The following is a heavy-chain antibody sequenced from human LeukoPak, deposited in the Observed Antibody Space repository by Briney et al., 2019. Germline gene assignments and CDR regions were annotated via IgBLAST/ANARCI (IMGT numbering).Heavy chain of an antibody. CDR3: ARVRYRLAETYIDY. Sequence: GASVKVSCKASGYTFTGYYMHWVRQAPGHGLEWMGWINPDSGGTNYAQKFQGRVTMTRDTSINTAYMELSRLRSDDTAVYYCARVRYRLAETYIDYWGQGTLVTVSS. D-gene: IGHD3-16*01. J-gene: IGHJ4*02. V-gene: IGHV1-2*02. CDR1: GYTFTGYY. CDR2: INPDSGGT.